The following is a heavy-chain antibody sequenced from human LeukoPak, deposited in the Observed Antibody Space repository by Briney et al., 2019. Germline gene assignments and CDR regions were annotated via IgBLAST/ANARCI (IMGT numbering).Heavy chain of an antibody. CDR2: VYYNGST. J-gene: IGHJ4*02. V-gene: IGHV4-59*01. Sequence: SETLSLTCTVSGGSISSYYWSWIRQPPGKGLEWIGYVYYNGSTTYNPSLKSRVTISVDTSKNQFSLKLSSVTAADTAVYYCAREVVLDYYDTSGYYPVFDSWGQGTLVTVFS. CDR3: AREVVLDYYDTSGYYPVFDS. D-gene: IGHD3-22*01. CDR1: GGSISSYY.